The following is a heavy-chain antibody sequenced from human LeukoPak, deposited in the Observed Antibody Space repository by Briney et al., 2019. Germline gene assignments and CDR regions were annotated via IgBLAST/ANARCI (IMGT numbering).Heavy chain of an antibody. Sequence: GGSLRLSCAASEFSVSHNYMSWVRQAPGKGLEWVSVIHSDGTTHYADSAKGRFTISRDNSKNTLYLQMNSLRVEDTAMYYCARETGYSTSWYAYYFDYWGQGTLVTVAS. CDR2: IHSDGTT. V-gene: IGHV3-53*01. CDR3: ARETGYSTSWYAYYFDY. J-gene: IGHJ4*02. D-gene: IGHD6-13*01. CDR1: EFSVSHNY.